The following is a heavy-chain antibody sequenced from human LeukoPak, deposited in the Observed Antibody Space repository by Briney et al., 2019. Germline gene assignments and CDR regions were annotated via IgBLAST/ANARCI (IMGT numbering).Heavy chain of an antibody. J-gene: IGHJ5*02. V-gene: IGHV1-2*02. CDR3: ARGYRSSAYIS. CDR2: INPKSGDT. CDR1: GYIFTGYY. D-gene: IGHD6-13*01. Sequence: ASVKVSCKASGYIFTGYYIHWVRQAPGQGLEWMGWINPKSGDTNYAQKFQGRITMTRDTPISAAYMELSSLTSYDTAVYYCARGYRSSAYISWGQGTLVTVSS.